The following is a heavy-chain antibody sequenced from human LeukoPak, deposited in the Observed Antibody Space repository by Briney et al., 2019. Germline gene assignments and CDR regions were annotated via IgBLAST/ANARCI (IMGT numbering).Heavy chain of an antibody. CDR2: ISGSGGST. V-gene: IGHV3-23*01. CDR3: AKRGPGVLMVYASDY. J-gene: IGHJ4*02. Sequence: GGSLRLSCAAPGFTLSSSTTSWVRQAPRKGLEWVSAISGSGGSTYYADSGKGRVTISRDNSRNTLYLQMNSLRAEDTGVYCCAKRGPGVLMVYASDYWGQGTLVTVSS. D-gene: IGHD2-8*01. CDR1: GFTLSSST.